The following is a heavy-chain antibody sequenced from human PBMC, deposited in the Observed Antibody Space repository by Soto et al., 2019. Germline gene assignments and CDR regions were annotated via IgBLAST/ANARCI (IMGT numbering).Heavy chain of an antibody. CDR2: ISYDGSNK. J-gene: IGHJ6*02. CDR3: ANLAGNPWPVDTAMQRARPKYYYYGMDV. D-gene: IGHD5-18*01. CDR1: GFTFSSYG. Sequence: GGSLRLSCTASGFTFSSYGMHWVRQAPGKGLEWVAVISYDGSNKYYADSVKGRFTISRDNSKNTLYLQMNSLRAEDTAVYYCANLAGNPWPVDTAMQRARPKYYYYGMDVWGQGTTVTVSS. V-gene: IGHV3-30*18.